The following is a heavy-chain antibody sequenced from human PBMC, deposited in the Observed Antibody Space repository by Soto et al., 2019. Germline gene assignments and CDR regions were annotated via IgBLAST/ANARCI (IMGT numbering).Heavy chain of an antibody. CDR2: IKSKTDGGTT. J-gene: IGHJ6*02. D-gene: IGHD3-10*01. CDR3: TTDTMVRALDYYYGMDV. Sequence: GGSLRLSCAASGFTFSNAWMNWVRQAPGKGLEWVGRIKSKTDGGTTDYAAPVKGRFTISRDDSKNTLYLQMNSLKTEDTAVYYCTTDTMVRALDYYYGMDVWGQGTTVTVSS. V-gene: IGHV3-15*07. CDR1: GFTFSNAW.